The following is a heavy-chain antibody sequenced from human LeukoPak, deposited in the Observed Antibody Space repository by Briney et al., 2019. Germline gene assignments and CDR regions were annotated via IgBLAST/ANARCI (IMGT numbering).Heavy chain of an antibody. J-gene: IGHJ4*02. CDR2: ITASGGNT. V-gene: IGHV3-23*01. Sequence: GGSLRLSCAASGFTFSSYAMSWVRQAPGKGLEWVSGITASGGNTYYADSVKGRFTISRDNSKNTLYLQMDSLRAEHTAVYFCAKVSSGILRGNFDYWGQGTLVTVSS. CDR1: GFTFSSYA. CDR3: AKVSSGILRGNFDY. D-gene: IGHD2-8*01.